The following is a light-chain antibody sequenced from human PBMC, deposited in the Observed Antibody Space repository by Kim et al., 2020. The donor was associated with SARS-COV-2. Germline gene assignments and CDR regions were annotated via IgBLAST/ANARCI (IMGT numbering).Light chain of an antibody. Sequence: EIVLTQSPGTLSLSPGERATLSCRASQSVSRSYLAWYQQKPGQAPRLLIYSASSRATGIPDRFSGDGSGTDFTLTISRVQSDDFAVYYCQQYGVSPTFGQGTRVDIK. J-gene: IGKJ1*01. V-gene: IGKV3-20*01. CDR2: SAS. CDR1: QSVSRSY. CDR3: QQYGVSPT.